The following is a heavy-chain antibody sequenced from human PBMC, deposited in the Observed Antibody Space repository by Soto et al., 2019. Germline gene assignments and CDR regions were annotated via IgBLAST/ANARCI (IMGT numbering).Heavy chain of an antibody. CDR1: GFTFSSYA. V-gene: IGHV3-23*01. CDR2: ISGSGGST. D-gene: IGHD3-22*01. Sequence: PGGSLRLSCAASGFTFSSYAMSWVRQARGKGLEWVSAISGSGGSTYYADSVKGRFTISRDNSKNTLYLQMNSLRAEDTAVYYCAKDHSRSYYYDSRYYYGMDVWGQGTTVTVSS. J-gene: IGHJ6*02. CDR3: AKDHSRSYYYDSRYYYGMDV.